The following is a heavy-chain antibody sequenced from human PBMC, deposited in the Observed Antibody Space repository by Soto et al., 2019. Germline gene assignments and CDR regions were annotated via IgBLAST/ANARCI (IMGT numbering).Heavy chain of an antibody. CDR2: MNPNSGNT. CDR3: ARGRWGPTGSYYYYGMDV. CDR1: GYTFTSYD. V-gene: IGHV1-8*01. Sequence: ASVKVSCKASGYTFTSYDINWVRQATGQGFEWMGWMNPNSGNTGYAQKFQGRGTMTRNTSISTAYMELSSLRSEDTAVYYCARGRWGPTGSYYYYGMDVWGKGTTVTVSS. J-gene: IGHJ6*04. D-gene: IGHD1-26*01.